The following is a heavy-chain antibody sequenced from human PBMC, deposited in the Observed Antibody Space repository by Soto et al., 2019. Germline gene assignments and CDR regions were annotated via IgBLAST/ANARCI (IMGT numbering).Heavy chain of an antibody. CDR2: VNPSVNST. CDR3: ARGPPRGAYTTHFDH. D-gene: IGHD1-1*01. J-gene: IGHJ5*02. Sequence: ASVKVSCKASGYPFTAYYIHWIRQAPGQGLQWMGRVNPSVNSTAYAEKFQGRVTVTWDTSTSTVFLEMISLRSEDSALYYCARGPPRGAYTTHFDHWGQGSLVTVSS. CDR1: GYPFTAYY. V-gene: IGHV1-46*01.